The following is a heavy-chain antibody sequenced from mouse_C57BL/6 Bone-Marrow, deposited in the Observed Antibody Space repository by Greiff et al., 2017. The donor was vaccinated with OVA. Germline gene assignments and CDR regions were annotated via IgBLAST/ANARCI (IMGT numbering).Heavy chain of an antibody. J-gene: IGHJ2*01. CDR1: GYAFSSSW. CDR2: IYPGDGDT. CDR3: ARLRY. Sequence: VQLQQSGPELVKPGASVTISCKASGYAFSSSWMNWVKQRPGKGLEWIGRIYPGDGDTNYNGKFKGTATLTADKSSSTAYMQLSSLTSEDSAVYFCARLRYWGQGTTLTVSS. V-gene: IGHV1-82*01. D-gene: IGHD2-12*01.